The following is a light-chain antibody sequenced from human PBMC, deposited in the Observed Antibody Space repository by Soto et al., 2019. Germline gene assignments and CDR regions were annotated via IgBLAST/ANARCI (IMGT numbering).Light chain of an antibody. CDR3: QQSYSIPWT. CDR2: AAS. V-gene: IGKV1-39*01. CDR1: QSISSY. Sequence: DIQMTQSPSSLSASVGDRVTITCRASQSISSYLNWYQQKPGKAPKVLIYAASSLQSGVPSRFSGSGSGTDFTLTISSLQPEDFATHYCQQSYSIPWTFGQATKVDIK. J-gene: IGKJ1*01.